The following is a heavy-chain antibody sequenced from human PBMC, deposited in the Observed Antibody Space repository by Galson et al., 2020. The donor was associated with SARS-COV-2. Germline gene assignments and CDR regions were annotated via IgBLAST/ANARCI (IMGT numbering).Heavy chain of an antibody. V-gene: IGHV1-58*01. CDR2: IVVGSGNT. D-gene: IGHD3-10*01. Sequence: SVKVSCKASGFTFTSSAVQWVRQARGQRLEWIGWIVVGSGNTNYAQKFQERVTITRDMSTSTAYMELSSLRSEDTAVYYCAAAAPGDAHYYYYYGMDVWGQGTTVTVSS. J-gene: IGHJ6*02. CDR3: AAAAPGDAHYYYYYGMDV. CDR1: GFTFTSSA.